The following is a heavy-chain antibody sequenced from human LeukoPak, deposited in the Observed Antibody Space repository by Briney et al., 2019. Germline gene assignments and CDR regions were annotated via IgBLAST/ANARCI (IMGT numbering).Heavy chain of an antibody. CDR3: ARDFDTLTGYYWKSFDY. CDR2: ISYDGINK. Sequence: GGSLRLSRAASGFTFSTYGMHWVRQAPGKGLEWMAVISYDGINKDYADSVKDRFTVSRDNSKNTLYLQMYSLRAEDTAVYFCARDFDTLTGYYWKSFDYWGQGTLVTVSS. V-gene: IGHV3-30*03. D-gene: IGHD3-9*01. CDR1: GFTFSTYG. J-gene: IGHJ4*02.